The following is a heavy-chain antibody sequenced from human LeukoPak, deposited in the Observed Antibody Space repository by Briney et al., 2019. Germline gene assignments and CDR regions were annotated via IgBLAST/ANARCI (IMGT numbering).Heavy chain of an antibody. Sequence: GGSLRLSCSVSGFTFSTYVMHWVRQAPGRGLEYVSAISSNGDNTYYADSVKGRFTISRDNSKNTLYLQMSSLRADDTAVYYCVRGMGYWGQGTLVTVSS. CDR3: VRGMGY. V-gene: IGHV3-64D*06. D-gene: IGHD5-24*01. CDR1: GFTFSTYV. J-gene: IGHJ4*02. CDR2: ISSNGDNT.